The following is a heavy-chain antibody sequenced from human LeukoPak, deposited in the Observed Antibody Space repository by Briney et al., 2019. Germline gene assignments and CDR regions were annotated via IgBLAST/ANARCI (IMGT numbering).Heavy chain of an antibody. CDR3: ASLLGYCTNGVCSPYHASSDY. J-gene: IGHJ4*02. V-gene: IGHV1-69*13. D-gene: IGHD2-8*01. CDR2: IIPIFGTA. CDR1: GGTFSSYA. Sequence: PVKVSCKASGGTFSSYAISWVRQAPGQGLEWMGGIIPIFGTANYAQKFQGRVTITADESTSTAYMELSSLRSEDTAVYYCASLLGYCTNGVCSPYHASSDYWGQGTLVTVSS.